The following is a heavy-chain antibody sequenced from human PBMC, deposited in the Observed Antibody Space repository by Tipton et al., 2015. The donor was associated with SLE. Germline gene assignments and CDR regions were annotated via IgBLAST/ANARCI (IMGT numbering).Heavy chain of an antibody. V-gene: IGHV4-59*12. J-gene: IGHJ4*02. D-gene: IGHD5/OR15-5a*01. CDR1: GASISSNY. Sequence: GLVKPSETLSLTCSVSGASISSNYWSWIRQPPGKGLEWIGYIYYSGSTNYSPSLESRVTISVDTSKNQFSLMLSSVTAADTAVYYCARLNISTDHWGQGTLVTVSS. CDR3: ARLNISTDH. CDR2: IYYSGST.